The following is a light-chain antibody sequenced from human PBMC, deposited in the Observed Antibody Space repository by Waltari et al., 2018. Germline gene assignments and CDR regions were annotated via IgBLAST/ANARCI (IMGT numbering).Light chain of an antibody. V-gene: IGKV1-12*01. CDR1: HDVGTY. CDR3: QQAHSVPLT. CDR2: AAS. Sequence: DIQMTQSPSSVSASIGDRVSFTCRASHDVGTYVTWYQQKPGKAPKLLIYAASTLQRGVPWMFSGSGSGTYCTFTISSLQPEDSATYYCQQAHSVPLTFGGGTKVDVK. J-gene: IGKJ4*01.